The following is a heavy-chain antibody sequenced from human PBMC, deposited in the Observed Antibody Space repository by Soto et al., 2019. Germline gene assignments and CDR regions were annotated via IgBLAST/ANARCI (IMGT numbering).Heavy chain of an antibody. CDR1: GYTFTGYY. Sequence: GASVKVSCKDSGYTFTGYYMHWVRQAPGQGLEWMGWINPNSGGTNYAQKFQGWVTMTRDTSISTAYMELSRLRSDDTAVYYCARGRDCSSTSCYWGLDYWGQGTLVTVSS. J-gene: IGHJ4*02. D-gene: IGHD2-2*01. V-gene: IGHV1-2*04. CDR3: ARGRDCSSTSCYWGLDY. CDR2: INPNSGGT.